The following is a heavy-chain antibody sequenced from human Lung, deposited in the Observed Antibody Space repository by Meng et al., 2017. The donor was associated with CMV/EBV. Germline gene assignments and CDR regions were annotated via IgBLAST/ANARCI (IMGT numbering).Heavy chain of an antibody. CDR2: INYGGDT. J-gene: IGHJ4*02. CDR1: GGSIGSYY. V-gene: IGHV4-59*01. D-gene: IGHD1-26*01. Sequence: TLSRTCTVSGGSIGSYYWNWIRQPPDKGLEWIGYINYGGDTTYNPSLKSRLTISVDTSKNQFSLRLTSVTAADTAVYYCARGVGAGLWGQGTLVTVSS. CDR3: ARGVGAGL.